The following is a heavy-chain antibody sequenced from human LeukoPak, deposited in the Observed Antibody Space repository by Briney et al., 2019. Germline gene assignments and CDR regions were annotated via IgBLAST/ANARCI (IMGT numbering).Heavy chain of an antibody. CDR1: GFTFSDSA. D-gene: IGHD6-13*01. J-gene: IGHJ4*02. CDR2: IRSKANSYAT. V-gene: IGHV3-73*01. Sequence: PGGSLRLSCAASGFTFSDSAVHWARQASGKGLEWVGRIRSKANSYATAYAASVKGRFTISRDDSKNTAYLQMNSLKTEDTAVYYCTRYSSSWYGSDYWGQGTLVTVSS. CDR3: TRYSSSWYGSDY.